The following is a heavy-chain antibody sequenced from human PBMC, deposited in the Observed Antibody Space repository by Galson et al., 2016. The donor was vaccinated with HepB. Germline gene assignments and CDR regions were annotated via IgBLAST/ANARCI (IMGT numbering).Heavy chain of an antibody. J-gene: IGHJ4*02. CDR3: ARANKYDSSGYYLYYFDY. CDR2: IDWDDDK. D-gene: IGHD3-22*01. CDR1: GFSLSSRGEC. Sequence: PALVKPTQTLTLTCTFSGFSLSSRGECVTWIRQPPGKALEWLARIDWDDDKYYNTSLKTRLTISKDTSKSQVVLTMTNMDPVDTATYYCARANKYDSSGYYLYYFDYWGQGTLVTVSS. V-gene: IGHV2-70*11.